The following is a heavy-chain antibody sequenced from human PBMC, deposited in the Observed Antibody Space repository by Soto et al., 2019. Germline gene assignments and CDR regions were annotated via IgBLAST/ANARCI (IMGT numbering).Heavy chain of an antibody. CDR2: ISYDGSNK. Sequence: PGGSLRLSCAASGFTFSSYGMHWVRQAPGKGLEWVAVISYDGSNKYYADSVKGRFTISRDNSKNTLYLQMNSLRAEDTAVYYCAKASVGSSSWYSFVYYYYGMDVWGQGTTVTVSS. J-gene: IGHJ6*02. V-gene: IGHV3-30*18. D-gene: IGHD6-13*01. CDR3: AKASVGSSSWYSFVYYYYGMDV. CDR1: GFTFSSYG.